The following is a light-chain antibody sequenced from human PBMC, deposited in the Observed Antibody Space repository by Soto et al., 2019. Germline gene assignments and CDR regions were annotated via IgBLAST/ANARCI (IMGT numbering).Light chain of an antibody. CDR1: QSVNSLY. CDR2: GAS. CDR3: QYYSGSQT. Sequence: EIVLTQSPGTLSLSPGERATLSCRASQSVNSLYLAWYQQKPVQAPRLLIYGASSRATGIPDRFSGSGSGTDFTLTISRLEPEDFAVYYCQYYSGSQTFGAGTKVEIK. V-gene: IGKV3-20*01. J-gene: IGKJ4*01.